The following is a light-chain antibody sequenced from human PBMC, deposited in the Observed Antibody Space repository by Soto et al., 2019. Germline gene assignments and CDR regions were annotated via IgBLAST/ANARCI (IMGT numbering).Light chain of an antibody. V-gene: IGLV4-69*01. Sequence: QLVLTQSPSASASPGASVKLTCTLSRGHSSYAIAWYQQQAEKGPRYLMKLNSDGSHSKGDGIPDRFSGSSSGAERYLTISSLQSEDEADYYCQTWSTGIRIFGGGTKLTVL. CDR3: QTWSTGIRI. CDR2: LNSDGSH. CDR1: RGHSSYA. J-gene: IGLJ2*01.